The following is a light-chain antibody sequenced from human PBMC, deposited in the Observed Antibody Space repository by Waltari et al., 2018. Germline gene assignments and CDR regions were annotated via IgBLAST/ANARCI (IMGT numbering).Light chain of an antibody. J-gene: IGLJ3*02. Sequence: QSALTQPASVSGSPGQSITISCTGTSSDVGSYNFVSWYQQHPGKVPKLMIYEVNKRPSGVSNRFSGSKSGNTASLTISGLQAEDEADYYCCSYAGGGTPVVFGGGTKVTVL. CDR2: EVN. CDR1: SSDVGSYNF. V-gene: IGLV2-23*02. CDR3: CSYAGGGTPVV.